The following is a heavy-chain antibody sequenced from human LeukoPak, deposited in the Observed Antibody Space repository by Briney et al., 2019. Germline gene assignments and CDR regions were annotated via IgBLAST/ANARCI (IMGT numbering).Heavy chain of an antibody. CDR3: ARGDSYSGSFTLDY. Sequence: SVKVSCKASGGTFSSYAISWVRQAPGQGLEWMGGIIPIFGTANYAQKFQGRITITADESTSTAYMELSSLRSEDTAVYYCARGDSYSGSFTLDYWGQGTLVTVSS. J-gene: IGHJ4*02. CDR2: IIPIFGTA. V-gene: IGHV1-69*01. CDR1: GGTFSSYA. D-gene: IGHD1-26*01.